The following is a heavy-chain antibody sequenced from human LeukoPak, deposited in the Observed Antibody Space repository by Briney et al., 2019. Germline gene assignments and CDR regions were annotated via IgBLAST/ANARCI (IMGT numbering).Heavy chain of an antibody. Sequence: GGSLRLSCAASGFPFSNYEITWVRQAPGKGLDWVAVIWYDGSYKYYADSVKGRFTISRENPKNTLYLQMNSLRAEDTGIYYCAKVVQYTASTGTGLDYWGQGTLVTVSS. CDR3: AKVVQYTASTGTGLDY. D-gene: IGHD6-13*01. V-gene: IGHV3-33*06. J-gene: IGHJ4*02. CDR1: GFPFSNYE. CDR2: IWYDGSYK.